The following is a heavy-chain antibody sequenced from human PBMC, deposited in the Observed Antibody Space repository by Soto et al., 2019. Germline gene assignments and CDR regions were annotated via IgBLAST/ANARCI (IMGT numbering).Heavy chain of an antibody. CDR3: ARATPYSSGWYFSPHTWFDP. Sequence: PSETLSLTCTVSGGSISSGGYYWSWIRQHPGKGLEWIGYIYYSGSTYYNPSLKSRVTISVDTSKNQFSLKLSSVTAADTAVYYCARATPYSSGWYFSPHTWFDPWGQGTLVTVSS. D-gene: IGHD6-19*01. CDR1: GGSISSGGYY. CDR2: IYYSGST. V-gene: IGHV4-31*03. J-gene: IGHJ5*02.